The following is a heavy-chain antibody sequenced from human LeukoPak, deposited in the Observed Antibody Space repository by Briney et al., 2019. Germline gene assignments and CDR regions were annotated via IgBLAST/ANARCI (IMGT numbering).Heavy chain of an antibody. CDR1: GFTFSRLA. J-gene: IGHJ4*02. CDR3: AKDHESDGYPCLDH. V-gene: IGHV3-23*01. D-gene: IGHD3-22*01. Sequence: PGGSLRLSCAASGFTFSRLAMTWVRQAPGKGLEWVSTISSSGSYYADPVKGRFIISRDNSRNTLDLQMNSLRAEDTAVYYCAKDHESDGYPCLDHWGQGTLVTVSS. CDR2: ISSSGS.